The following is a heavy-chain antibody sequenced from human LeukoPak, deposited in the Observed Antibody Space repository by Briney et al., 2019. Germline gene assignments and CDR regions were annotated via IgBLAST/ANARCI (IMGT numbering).Heavy chain of an antibody. CDR1: GYTFTRDA. J-gene: IGHJ4*02. Sequence: ASVKVSCKASGYTFTRDAIHWVRQAPGQRLEWMGWVNAGNGNTKYSQKFQGRVTITRDTSASTAYMELSSLRSEDTAMYYCARDAFDTWLQSFDSWGQGTLVTVSS. CDR2: VNAGNGNT. CDR3: ARDAFDTWLQSFDS. V-gene: IGHV1-3*01. D-gene: IGHD5-24*01.